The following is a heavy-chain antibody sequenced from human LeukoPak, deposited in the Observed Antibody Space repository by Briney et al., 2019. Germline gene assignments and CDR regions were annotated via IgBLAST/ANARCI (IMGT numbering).Heavy chain of an antibody. CDR2: INTKTGAT. CDR1: GYKLTDHW. CDR3: ARGVVACPN. Sequence: ASVKVSCQAFGYKLTDHWIHWVRQAPGRGLEWMGWINTKTGATNIPQKVQGRVTMTRDTSVHTAYIEMSRQTSDDTAVYFCARGVVACPNWGQGTLVTVSS. D-gene: IGHD2-15*01. V-gene: IGHV1-2*02. J-gene: IGHJ4*02.